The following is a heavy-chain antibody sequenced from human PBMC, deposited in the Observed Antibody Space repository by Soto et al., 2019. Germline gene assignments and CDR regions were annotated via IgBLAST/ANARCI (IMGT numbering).Heavy chain of an antibody. J-gene: IGHJ4*02. CDR3: XXXXXXX. CDR2: IWYDGSNK. CDR1: GFTFSSYG. V-gene: IGHV3-33*01. Sequence: QVQLVESGGGVVQPGRSLRLSCAASGFTFSSYGMHWVRQAPGKGLEWVAVIWYDGSNKYYADSVKGRFTISRDNXKXTXXXXXXXLXXXXXXXXXXXXXXXXXXXQXTLVTVSS.